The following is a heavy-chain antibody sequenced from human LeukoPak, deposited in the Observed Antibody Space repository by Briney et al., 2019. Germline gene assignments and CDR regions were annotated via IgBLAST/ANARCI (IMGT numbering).Heavy chain of an antibody. CDR1: SGSISSGSYY. CDR2: IYTSGST. J-gene: IGHJ4*02. D-gene: IGHD1-26*01. Sequence: PSETLSLTCTVSSGSISSGSYYWSWIRQPAGKGLEWIGRIYTSGSTNYNPSLKSRVTISVDTSKNQFSLKLSSVTAADTAVYYCARVRGWDKNYFGYWGQGTLVTVSS. V-gene: IGHV4-61*02. CDR3: ARVRGWDKNYFGY.